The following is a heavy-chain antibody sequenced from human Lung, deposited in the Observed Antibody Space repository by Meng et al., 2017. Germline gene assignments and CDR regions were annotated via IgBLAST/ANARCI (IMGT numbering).Heavy chain of an antibody. V-gene: IGHV3-23*01. CDR1: GFTFSSAA. D-gene: IGHD1-7*01. J-gene: IGHJ4*02. Sequence: GESLKISCAASGFTFSSAAMGWVRQAPGKGLECVSVISSSGGNSFYADSVKGRFTISRDNSKDSLYLQMNSVRAEDTAVYYCTKDLQTTYWGQGTLVTVSS. CDR3: TKDLQTTY. CDR2: ISSSGGNS.